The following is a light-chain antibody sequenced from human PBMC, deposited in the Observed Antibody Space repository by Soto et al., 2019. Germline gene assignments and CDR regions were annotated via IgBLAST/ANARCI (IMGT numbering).Light chain of an antibody. CDR3: GTWDSSLDAGV. J-gene: IGLJ2*01. V-gene: IGLV1-51*01. Sequence: QSVLTQPPSVSAAPGQKVTISCSGSNSNIGSNSVSWYQQLPGTAPKLLIYDNDKRPSEIPDRFSGSRSGTSATLGIAGRQTGDEADYYCGTWDSSLDAGVFGGGTKLTVL. CDR2: DND. CDR1: NSNIGSNS.